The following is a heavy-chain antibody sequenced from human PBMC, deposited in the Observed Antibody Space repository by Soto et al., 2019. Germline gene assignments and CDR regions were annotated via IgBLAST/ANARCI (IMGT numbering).Heavy chain of an antibody. CDR2: VYYSGNT. CDR1: SGAISSGDYY. J-gene: IGHJ5*02. V-gene: IGHV4-30-4*02. CDR3: ARETCNNGVCPQGYHWFDP. Sequence: SETLSLTCTVSSGAISSGDYYWSWIRQPPGKGLEWIGYVYYSGNTYYNPSLKSRVTISLDTSKNQFSLKLRSEDTAVYYCARETCNNGVCPQGYHWFDPWGQGTLVTVSS. D-gene: IGHD2-8*01.